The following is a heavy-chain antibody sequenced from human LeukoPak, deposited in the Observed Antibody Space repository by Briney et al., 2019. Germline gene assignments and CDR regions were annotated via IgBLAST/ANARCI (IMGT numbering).Heavy chain of an antibody. CDR2: MNPNSGNT. D-gene: IGHD6-19*01. CDR1: GYTFTSYD. Sequence: GASVKVSCKASGYTFTSYDINWVRQATGQGLEWMGWMNPNSGNTGYAQKFQGRVAMTRNTSISTAYMELSSLRSEDTAVYYCARTNKQWLVVGYWGQGTLVTVSS. V-gene: IGHV1-8*01. J-gene: IGHJ4*02. CDR3: ARTNKQWLVVGY.